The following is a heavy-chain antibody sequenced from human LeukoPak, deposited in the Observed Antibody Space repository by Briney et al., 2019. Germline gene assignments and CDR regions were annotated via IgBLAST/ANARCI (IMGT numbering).Heavy chain of an antibody. CDR3: ARYVVSGAGTYYFDY. J-gene: IGHJ4*02. V-gene: IGHV4-39*02. Sequence: SETLSLTCTVYGGSISSNNYYWSWIRQPPGREMEWIASINYGGTTYYNPSLKSRVTISVDTSKNHFSLRLSSVTAADTAVYLCARYVVSGAGTYYFDYWGQGSLVTVSS. CDR1: GGSISSNNYY. D-gene: IGHD3-10*01. CDR2: INYGGTT.